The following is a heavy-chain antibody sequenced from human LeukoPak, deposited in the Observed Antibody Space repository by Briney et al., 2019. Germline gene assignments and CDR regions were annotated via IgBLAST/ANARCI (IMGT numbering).Heavy chain of an antibody. D-gene: IGHD1-20*01. J-gene: IGHJ5*02. CDR1: GGSISSGGYY. CDR3: ARGGNWNDNLLDP. V-gene: IGHV4-31*03. CDR2: IYYSGST. Sequence: SQTLSLTCTVSGGSISSGGYYWSWIRQHPGKGLEWIGYIYYSGSTYYNPSLKSRVTISVDTSKNQFSLKLSSVTAADTAVYYCARGGNWNDNLLDPWGQGTLVTVSS.